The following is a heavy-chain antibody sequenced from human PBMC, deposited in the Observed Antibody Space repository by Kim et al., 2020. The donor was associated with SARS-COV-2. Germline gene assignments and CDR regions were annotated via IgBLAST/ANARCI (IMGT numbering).Heavy chain of an antibody. CDR1: GFTFSSYC. J-gene: IGHJ2*01. CDR2: INSDGSTK. Sequence: GGSLRLSCAASGFTFSSYCMNWVRQAPGKGLEWVSRINSDGSTKTYADSVKGRFTISRDNAKNPLYLQMNSLRAEDTALYYCARSSGGRGYWYDELCGRGTLLTVSS. D-gene: IGHD3-22*01. V-gene: IGHV3-74*01. CDR3: ARSSGGRGYWYDEL.